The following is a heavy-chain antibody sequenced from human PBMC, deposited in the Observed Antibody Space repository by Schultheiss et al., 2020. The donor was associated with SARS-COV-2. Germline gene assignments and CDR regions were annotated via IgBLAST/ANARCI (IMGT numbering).Heavy chain of an antibody. CDR3: ARDYTMVQSRYGMDV. V-gene: IGHV3-33*01. D-gene: IGHD3-10*01. CDR2: IWYDGSNK. J-gene: IGHJ6*02. CDR1: GFTFSSYG. Sequence: GGSLRLSCAASGFTFSSYGMHWVRQAPGKGLEWVAVIWYDGSNKYYADSVKGRFTISRDNSKNSLYLQMNSLRAEDTAVYYCARDYTMVQSRYGMDVWGQGTTVTVSS.